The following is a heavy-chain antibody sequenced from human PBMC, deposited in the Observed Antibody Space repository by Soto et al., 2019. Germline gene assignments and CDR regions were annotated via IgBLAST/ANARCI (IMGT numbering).Heavy chain of an antibody. CDR3: ASAREYSSSFALDY. J-gene: IGHJ4*02. Sequence: ASVKVSCKASGYTFTSYGISWVRQAPGQGLEWMGWISAYNGNTNYAQKLEGRVTLTTDTATSTAYMELRSLRSDDTAVYYCASAREYSSSFALDYWGQGTLVTVSS. CDR1: GYTFTSYG. CDR2: ISAYNGNT. D-gene: IGHD6-6*01. V-gene: IGHV1-18*01.